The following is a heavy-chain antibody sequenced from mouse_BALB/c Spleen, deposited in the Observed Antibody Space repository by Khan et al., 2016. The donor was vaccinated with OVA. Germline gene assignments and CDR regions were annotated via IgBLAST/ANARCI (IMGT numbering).Heavy chain of an antibody. CDR3: TRERIDY. V-gene: IGHV1-7*01. Sequence: VQLQQSGAELAKPGASVKMSCKASGYTFTTYWMHWVKQRPGQGPEWIGYINPTSGYTDYNEKFKDRATLSADRSSSTAYMQLSSLTSEDSAVYYCTRERIDYWGQGTTLTVSS. J-gene: IGHJ2*01. CDR2: INPTSGYT. CDR1: GYTFTTYW.